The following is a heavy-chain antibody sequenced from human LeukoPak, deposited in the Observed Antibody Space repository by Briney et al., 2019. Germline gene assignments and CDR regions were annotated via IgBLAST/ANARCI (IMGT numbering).Heavy chain of an antibody. CDR2: INTGNGNT. CDR1: GYTFTNYA. Sequence: ASVTVSCKASGYTFTNYAMHWVRQAPGQRLEWMGWINTGNGNTKYSQEFQGRVTITRDTSANTAYMELSSLRSEDMAVYYCARAVKYRSGPLTGLLLYYFDYWGQGTLVTVSS. V-gene: IGHV1-3*03. D-gene: IGHD6-19*01. CDR3: ARAVKYRSGPLTGLLLYYFDY. J-gene: IGHJ4*02.